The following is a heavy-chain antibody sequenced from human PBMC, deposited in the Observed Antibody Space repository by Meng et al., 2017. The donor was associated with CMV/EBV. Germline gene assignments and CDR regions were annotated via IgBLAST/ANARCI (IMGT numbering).Heavy chain of an antibody. CDR1: GGTFSSYA. Sequence: SVKVSCKASGGTFSSYAISWVRQAPGQGLEWMGGIIPIFGTANYAQKFQGRVTITTDESTSTAYMELNSLRAEDTAVYYCARDVCTNGVCYSYQGMDVWGQGTTVTVSS. D-gene: IGHD2-8*01. CDR2: IIPIFGTA. V-gene: IGHV1-69*05. CDR3: ARDVCTNGVCYSYQGMDV. J-gene: IGHJ6*02.